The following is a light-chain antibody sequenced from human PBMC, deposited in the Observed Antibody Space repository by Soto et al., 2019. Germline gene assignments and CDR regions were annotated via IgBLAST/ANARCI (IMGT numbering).Light chain of an antibody. V-gene: IGKV3-15*01. CDR2: AAY. J-gene: IGKJ3*01. CDR3: QQYDNWPPT. Sequence: EPLMTQSPATLSVSPGERSTLSCMASQSVNRNLAWYQQKPGQAPRLLIYAAYTRATGIAARFSGSGSGTEFTLTISSLQSEDFAVYCCQQYDNWPPTFGHGTKVDIK. CDR1: QSVNRN.